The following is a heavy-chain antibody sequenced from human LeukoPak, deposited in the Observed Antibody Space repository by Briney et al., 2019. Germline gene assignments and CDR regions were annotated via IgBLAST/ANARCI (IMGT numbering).Heavy chain of an antibody. CDR1: GFTFSSYS. V-gene: IGHV3-48*02. CDR3: ARGYDFLSGYLGDY. Sequence: GGPLRLSCAASGFTFSSYSMNWVRQAPGNGLEWVSYISSSSSTIYYADSVKGRFTISRDNAKNSLYLQMNSLRDEDTAVYYCARGYDFLSGYLGDYWGQGTLVTVSS. J-gene: IGHJ4*02. CDR2: ISSSSSTI. D-gene: IGHD3-3*01.